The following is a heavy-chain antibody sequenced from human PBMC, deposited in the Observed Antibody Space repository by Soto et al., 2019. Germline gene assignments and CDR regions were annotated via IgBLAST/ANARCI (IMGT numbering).Heavy chain of an antibody. CDR2: IIPILGIA. Sequence: VKVSCKASGGTFSSYTISWVRQAPGQGLEWMGRIIPILGIANYAQKFQGRVTITADKSTSTAYMELSSLRSDDTAVYYCARALTHIVVVPAAILWFDPWGQGTLVTVSS. J-gene: IGHJ5*02. CDR1: GGTFSSYT. D-gene: IGHD2-2*01. CDR3: ARALTHIVVVPAAILWFDP. V-gene: IGHV1-69*02.